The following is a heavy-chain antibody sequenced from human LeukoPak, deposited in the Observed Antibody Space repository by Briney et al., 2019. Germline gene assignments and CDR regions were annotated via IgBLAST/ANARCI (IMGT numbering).Heavy chain of an antibody. CDR1: GGTFSSYA. CDR3: ARDRPGQLWLPDY. Sequence: ASVKVSCKASGGTFSSYAISWVRQAPGQGLEWMGGIIPIFGTANYAQKFQGRVTITADKSTSTAYMELSSLRSEDTAVYYCARDRPGQLWLPDYWGQGTLVTVSS. V-gene: IGHV1-69*06. J-gene: IGHJ4*02. D-gene: IGHD5-18*01. CDR2: IIPIFGTA.